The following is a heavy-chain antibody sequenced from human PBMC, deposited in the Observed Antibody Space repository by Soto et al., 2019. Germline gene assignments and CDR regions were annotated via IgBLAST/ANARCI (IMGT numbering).Heavy chain of an antibody. D-gene: IGHD2-21*01. CDR3: VKSGIRLLVDLGY. CDR2: ISGSGDST. CDR1: GFTFSSYA. J-gene: IGHJ4*02. V-gene: IGHV3-23*01. Sequence: VQVLESGGGLVQPGGSLRLSCAASGFTFSSYAMTWVRQTPGKGLDWVSAISGSGDSTHYADSVKGRFTITIDNSRSRLYLQMNSLRCSGTTVNYGVKSGIRLLVDLGYCGQGLVVTFFS.